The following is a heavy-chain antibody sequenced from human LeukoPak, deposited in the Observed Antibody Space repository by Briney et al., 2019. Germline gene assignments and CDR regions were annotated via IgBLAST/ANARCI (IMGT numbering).Heavy chain of an antibody. CDR2: ISSSSSYI. CDR3: ARGSWRRNSSSWYRGGYMDV. J-gene: IGHJ6*03. CDR1: GFTLSSYS. D-gene: IGHD6-13*01. V-gene: IGHV3-21*01. Sequence: PGGSLRLSCAASGFTLSSYSMNWVRQAPGKGLKWVSCISSSSSYIYYADSVKGRFTISRDNAKNSLYLQMNSLRAEDTAVYYCARGSWRRNSSSWYRGGYMDVWGKGTTVTASS.